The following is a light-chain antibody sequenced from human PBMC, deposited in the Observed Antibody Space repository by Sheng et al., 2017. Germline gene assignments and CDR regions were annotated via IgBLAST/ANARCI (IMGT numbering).Light chain of an antibody. CDR2: DAS. J-gene: IGKJ5*01. V-gene: IGKV3-20*01. CDR3: QQYGSSPIT. Sequence: EIVLTQSPGTLSLSPGERATLSCRASQSVSSSYLAWYEQKPGQAPRLLIYDASTRATGIPDRFSGGGSGTDFSLTISRLEPEDFAVYYCQQYGSSPITFGQGTRLEIK. CDR1: QSVSSSY.